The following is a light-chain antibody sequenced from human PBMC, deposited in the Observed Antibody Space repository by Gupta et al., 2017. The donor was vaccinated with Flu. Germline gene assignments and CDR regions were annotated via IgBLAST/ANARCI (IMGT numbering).Light chain of an antibody. V-gene: IGLV3-1*01. CDR1: NLGDKY. CDR3: QTWDTPTSYV. Sequence: SYDLTQPTSVSVSPGQTATITCSGDNLGDKYVCWYQQKAGQSPVVVIYQDNKRASGITDRFSGSKSGNTATLTISQTQTFDEADYYCQTWDTPTSYVFGSGTRFTVL. CDR2: QDN. J-gene: IGLJ1*01.